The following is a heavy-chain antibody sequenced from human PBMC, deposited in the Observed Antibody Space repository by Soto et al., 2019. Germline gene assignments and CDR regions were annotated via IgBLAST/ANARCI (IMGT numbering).Heavy chain of an antibody. V-gene: IGHV3-23*01. CDR3: ANLGQYYDFWSGTVLDFDY. Sequence: EVQLLESGGGLVQPGGSLRLSCAASGFTFSSYAMSWVRQAPGKGLEWVSAISGSGGSTYYADSVKGRFTISRDNSKNTLYLQMNSLRAEDTAVYYCANLGQYYDFWSGTVLDFDYWGQGTLVTVSS. CDR1: GFTFSSYA. D-gene: IGHD3-3*01. CDR2: ISGSGGST. J-gene: IGHJ4*02.